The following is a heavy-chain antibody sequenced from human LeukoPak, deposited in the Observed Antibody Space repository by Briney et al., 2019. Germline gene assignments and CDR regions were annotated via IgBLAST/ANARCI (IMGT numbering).Heavy chain of an antibody. CDR2: TWYDGGIK. V-gene: IGHV3-33*08. J-gene: IGHJ4*02. CDR1: GFTFSSYA. D-gene: IGHD1-26*01. CDR3: ARDGLLGATNPFDN. Sequence: GGSLRLSCAASGFTFSSYAMHWVRQAPGKGLEWVAFTWYDGGIKQYADSVKGRFTISRDNSKNTLSLQMNSLRAEDTAVYYCARDGLLGATNPFDNWGQGTLVTVSS.